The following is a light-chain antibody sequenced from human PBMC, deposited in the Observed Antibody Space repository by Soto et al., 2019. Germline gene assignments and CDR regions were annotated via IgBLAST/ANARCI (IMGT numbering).Light chain of an antibody. J-gene: IGKJ4*01. CDR1: QSLFDSDDGNTY. CDR2: TLL. V-gene: IGKV2-40*01. CDR3: MQRIEFPLT. Sequence: DIVMTQTPPSLPVTPGEPASISCRSSQSLFDSDDGNTYLDWYLQKPGQSPQLLIYTLLYRAPGVSDRFSVNGSGSDFTLKISRVEAEDVGVYYCMQRIEFPLTFGGGTKVEIK.